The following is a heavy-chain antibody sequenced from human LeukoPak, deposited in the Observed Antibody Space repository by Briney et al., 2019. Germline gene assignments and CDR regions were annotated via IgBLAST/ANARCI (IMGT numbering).Heavy chain of an antibody. J-gene: IGHJ4*02. V-gene: IGHV3-53*01. CDR2: IYGGGDT. CDR3: AKDRYSYGSYLDY. Sequence: GGSLRLSCAASGFTVTDNYMNWVRQSSGKGLEWVSVIYGGGDTNYADSVKGRFTIPRDNSKNTLYLQMNSLRAEDTAVYYCAKDRYSYGSYLDYWGQGTLVTVSS. D-gene: IGHD5-18*01. CDR1: GFTVTDNY.